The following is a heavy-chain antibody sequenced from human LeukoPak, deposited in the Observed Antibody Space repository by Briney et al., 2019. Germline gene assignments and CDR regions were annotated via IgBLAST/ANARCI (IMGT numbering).Heavy chain of an antibody. Sequence: GASVKVSCKASGGTFSSYAISWVRQAPGQGLEWMGGIIPIFGTANYAQRFQGRVTITADESTSTAYMELSSLRSEDTAVYYCARDPGRIAVANSWFDPWGQGTLVTVSS. J-gene: IGHJ5*02. CDR2: IIPIFGTA. CDR1: GGTFSSYA. D-gene: IGHD6-19*01. V-gene: IGHV1-69*13. CDR3: ARDPGRIAVANSWFDP.